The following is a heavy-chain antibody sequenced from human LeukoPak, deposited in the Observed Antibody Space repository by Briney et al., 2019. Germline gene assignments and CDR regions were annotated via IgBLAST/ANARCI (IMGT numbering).Heavy chain of an antibody. CDR3: EREQQSGSYAD. V-gene: IGHV3-53*01. CDR1: GFTVSSNY. D-gene: IGHD1-26*01. J-gene: IGHJ4*02. Sequence: GGSLRLSCAASGFTVSSNYMSWVRQAPGKGLEWVSVIYSGGSTYYADSVKGRFTISRDNSKNTLYLQMNSLRAEDTAVYYCEREQQSGSYADWGQGTLVTVSS. CDR2: IYSGGST.